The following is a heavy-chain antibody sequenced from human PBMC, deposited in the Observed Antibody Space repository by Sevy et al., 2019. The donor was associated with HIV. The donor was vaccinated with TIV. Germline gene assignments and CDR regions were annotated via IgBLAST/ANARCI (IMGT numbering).Heavy chain of an antibody. CDR2: IYTSGST. CDR1: GGSISSYY. CDR3: ARYSSGWYLPSYFDY. J-gene: IGHJ4*02. Sequence: SEILSLTCTVSGGSISSYYWSWIRQPAGKGLEWIGRIYTSGSTNYNPSVKSRVTMSVDTSKNQFSLKLSSVTAADTAVYYCARYSSGWYLPSYFDYWGQGTLVTVSS. V-gene: IGHV4-4*07. D-gene: IGHD6-19*01.